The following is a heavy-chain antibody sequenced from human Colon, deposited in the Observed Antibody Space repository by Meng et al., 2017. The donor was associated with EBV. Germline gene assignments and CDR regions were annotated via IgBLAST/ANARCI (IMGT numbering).Heavy chain of an antibody. CDR1: GVSISSNIR. Sequence: RGSGPGLVKPSGTLPLTCGVSGVSISSNIRWTWVRQPPGKGLEWIGDIDDSGSTNYNPSLNSRISISLDKSKNHFSLKVNSVTAADTAVYYCARGKQDAWELLAYWGQGALVTVSS. V-gene: IGHV4-4*02. J-gene: IGHJ4*02. CDR3: ARGKQDAWELLAY. CDR2: IDDSGST. D-gene: IGHD1-26*01.